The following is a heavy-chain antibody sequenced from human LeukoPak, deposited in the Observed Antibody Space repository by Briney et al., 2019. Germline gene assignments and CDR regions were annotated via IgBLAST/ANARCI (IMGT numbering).Heavy chain of an antibody. CDR3: ARRNDYVWGSYRY. CDR2: INHSGST. CDR1: GGSFSGYY. V-gene: IGHV4-34*01. Sequence: PSETLSLTCAVYGGSFSGYYWSWIRQPPGKGLEWIGEINHSGSTNYNPSLKSRVTISVDTSKNQFSLKLSSVTAADTAVHYCARRNDYVWGSYRYWGQGTLVTVSS. J-gene: IGHJ4*02. D-gene: IGHD3-16*02.